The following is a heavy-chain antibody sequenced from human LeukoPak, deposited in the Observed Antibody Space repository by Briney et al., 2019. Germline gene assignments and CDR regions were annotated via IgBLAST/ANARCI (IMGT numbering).Heavy chain of an antibody. CDR1: GGSISSGDYY. CDR2: IYYSGST. J-gene: IGHJ5*02. CDR3: ATEGTMIVVVKENWFDP. D-gene: IGHD3-22*01. V-gene: IGHV4-39*01. Sequence: SETLSLTCTASGGSISSGDYYWGWIRQPPGKGLEWIGSIYYSGSTYYNPSLKSRVTISVDTSKNQFSLKLSSVTAADTAVYYCATEGTMIVVVKENWFDPWGQGTLVTVSS.